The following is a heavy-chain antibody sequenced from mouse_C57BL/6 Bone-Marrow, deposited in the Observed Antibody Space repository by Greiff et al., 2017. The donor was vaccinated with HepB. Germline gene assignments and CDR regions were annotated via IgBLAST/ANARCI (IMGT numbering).Heavy chain of an antibody. Sequence: EVKLVESGGGLVKPGGSLKLSCAAYGFTFSSYTMSWVRQTPEKRLEWVATISGGGGNTYYPDSVKGRFTISRDNAKNTLYLQMSSLRSEDTALYYCARAYYSNYVDYAMDYWGQGTSVTVSS. CDR1: GFTFSSYT. CDR3: ARAYYSNYVDYAMDY. D-gene: IGHD2-5*01. J-gene: IGHJ4*01. V-gene: IGHV5-9*01. CDR2: ISGGGGNT.